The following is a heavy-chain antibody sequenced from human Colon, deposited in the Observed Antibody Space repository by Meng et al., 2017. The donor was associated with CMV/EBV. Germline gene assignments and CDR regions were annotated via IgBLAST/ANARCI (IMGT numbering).Heavy chain of an antibody. J-gene: IGHJ4*02. D-gene: IGHD7-27*01. CDR2: INQDGSEK. V-gene: IGHV3-7*01. CDR1: GFIFSSYS. Sequence: GGSLRLSCAASGFIFSSYSMSWVRQAPGKGLEWVANINQDGSEKYYMDSVKGRFTISRDNAKNTLYVQMNSLRVEDTAVYYCATGDGYYYNYWGRGTLVTVSS. CDR3: ATGDGYYYNY.